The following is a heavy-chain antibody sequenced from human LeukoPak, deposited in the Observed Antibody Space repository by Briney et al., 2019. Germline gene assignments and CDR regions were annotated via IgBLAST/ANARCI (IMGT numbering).Heavy chain of an antibody. CDR3: ARPLYYYDSSGPISTFDY. V-gene: IGHV1-18*01. J-gene: IGHJ4*02. CDR1: GYTFTSYG. CDR2: ISAYNVNT. D-gene: IGHD3-22*01. Sequence: ASVKVSCKASGYTFTSYGITWVRQAPGQGLEWMGWISAYNVNTNYAQNLQGRVTMTTDTSTSTAYMELRSLRSDDTAVYYCARPLYYYDSSGPISTFDYWGQGTLVTVSS.